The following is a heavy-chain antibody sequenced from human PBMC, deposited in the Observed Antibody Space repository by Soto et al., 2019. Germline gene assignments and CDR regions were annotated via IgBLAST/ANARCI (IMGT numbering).Heavy chain of an antibody. CDR3: ARVGDFDTFDY. J-gene: IGHJ4*02. V-gene: IGHV4-4*02. CDR1: AGSISSSNW. D-gene: IGHD1-26*01. CDR2: IYHSGST. Sequence: PSETLSLTCAVSAGSISSSNWWSWVRQPPGKGLEWSGEIYHSGSTNYNPSLKSRVTVSVDNSKNQFSLKLTSATAADTAVYYCARVGDFDTFDYWGQGTLVTVSS.